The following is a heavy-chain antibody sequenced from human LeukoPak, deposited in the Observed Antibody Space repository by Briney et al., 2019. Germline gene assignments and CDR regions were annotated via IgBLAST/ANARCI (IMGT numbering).Heavy chain of an antibody. Sequence: SETLSLTCAVYGGSFTGYYWSWIRQPPGKGLEWIGYIYYSGSTNDNPSLKSRVTMSVDTSKNQFSLKLSSVTAADTAVYYCARDPGIDYSDYGDYDYYYMDVWGKGTTVTVSS. D-gene: IGHD4-11*01. V-gene: IGHV4-59*12. CDR2: IYYSGST. CDR1: GGSFTGYY. CDR3: ARDPGIDYSDYGDYDYYYMDV. J-gene: IGHJ6*03.